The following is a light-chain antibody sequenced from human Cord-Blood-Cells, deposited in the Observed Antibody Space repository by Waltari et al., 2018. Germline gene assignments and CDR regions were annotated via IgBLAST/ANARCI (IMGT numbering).Light chain of an antibody. CDR3: QQYYSTPYT. Sequence: DIVMNQSPDSLAVSLGEKATINFKSSQSVLYSTNNKNYLAWYQQKPGQPPKLLIYWASTRESGVPDRFSGSGSGTDFTLTISSLQAEDVAVYYCQQYYSTPYTFGQGTKLEIK. V-gene: IGKV4-1*01. J-gene: IGKJ2*01. CDR1: QSVLYSTNNKNY. CDR2: WAS.